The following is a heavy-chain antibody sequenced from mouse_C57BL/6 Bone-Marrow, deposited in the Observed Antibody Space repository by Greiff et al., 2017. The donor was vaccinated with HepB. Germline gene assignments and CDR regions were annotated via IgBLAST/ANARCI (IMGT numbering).Heavy chain of an antibody. CDR2: IRSKSNNYAT. J-gene: IGHJ2*01. Sequence: EVHLVESGGGLVQPKGSLKLPCAASGFSFNTYAMNWVRQAPGKGLEWVARIRSKSNNYATYYADSVKDRFTISRDDSESMLYLQMNNLKTEDTAMYYCVKHGYYGFYFGYWGQGTTLTNSS. CDR1: GFSFNTYA. CDR3: VKHGYYGFYFGY. D-gene: IGHD1-1*01. V-gene: IGHV10-1*01.